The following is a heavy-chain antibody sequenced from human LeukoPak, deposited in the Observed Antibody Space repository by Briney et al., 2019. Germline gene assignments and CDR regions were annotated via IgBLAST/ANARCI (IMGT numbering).Heavy chain of an antibody. J-gene: IGHJ4*02. Sequence: GGSLRLSCEASGLTFSSYAMHWVAPAPGKGLGGVAVISYDGSNKYYADSVKGRFTISRDNSKNTLYLQMNSLRAEDTAVYYCARYCSSTSCQDSYWGQGTLVTVSS. CDR2: ISYDGSNK. V-gene: IGHV3-30-3*01. CDR3: ARYCSSTSCQDSY. D-gene: IGHD2-2*01. CDR1: GLTFSSYA.